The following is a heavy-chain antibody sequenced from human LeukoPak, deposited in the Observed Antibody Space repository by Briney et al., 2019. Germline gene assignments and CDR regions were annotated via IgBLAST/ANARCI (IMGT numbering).Heavy chain of an antibody. CDR1: GGSISSYY. D-gene: IGHD3-9*01. CDR2: IYYSGST. Sequence: SETLTLTCTVSGGSISSYYWSWIRQPPGKGLEWIGYIYYSGSTNYNPSLKSRVTISVDTSKNQFSLKLSSVTAADTAVYYCARALRYFDWLPSYYFDHWGQGTLVTVSS. CDR3: ARALRYFDWLPSYYFDH. J-gene: IGHJ4*02. V-gene: IGHV4-59*01.